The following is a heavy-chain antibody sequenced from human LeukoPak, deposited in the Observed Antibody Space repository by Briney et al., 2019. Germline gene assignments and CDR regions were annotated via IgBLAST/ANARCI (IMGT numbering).Heavy chain of an antibody. V-gene: IGHV4-59*01. D-gene: IGHD6-19*01. CDR3: ARVGAVAGTDAFDI. CDR2: IYCSGST. CDR1: GGSISSYY. Sequence: SQTLSLTCTVSGGSISSYYWSWTRQPPGKGLEWIGYIYCSGSTNYNPSLKSRVTISVDTSKNQFSLKLSSVTAADTAVYYCARVGAVAGTDAFDIWGQGTMVTVSS. J-gene: IGHJ3*02.